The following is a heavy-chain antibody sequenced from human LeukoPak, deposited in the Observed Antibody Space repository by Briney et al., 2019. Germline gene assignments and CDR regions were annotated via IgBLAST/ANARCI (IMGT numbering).Heavy chain of an antibody. Sequence: ASVRVSCEASGYTVISYGISWVGQSPGHRVGGWGWIGGDNGNTNNAQKFQGRITMTTDTSTSTAYMELRSLRSDDTAVYYCARDFRDYGGESGYFDYWGQGTLVTVSS. CDR3: ARDFRDYGGESGYFDY. V-gene: IGHV1-18*01. D-gene: IGHD4-23*01. J-gene: IGHJ4*02. CDR1: GYTVISYG. CDR2: IGGDNGNT.